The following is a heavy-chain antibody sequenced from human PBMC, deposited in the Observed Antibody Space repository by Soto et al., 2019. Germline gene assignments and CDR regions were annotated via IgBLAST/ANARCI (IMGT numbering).Heavy chain of an antibody. CDR2: IYYSGST. CDR3: ARLGIAAAGSGMDV. V-gene: IGHV4-39*01. J-gene: IGHJ6*02. CDR1: GGSISSSSYY. Sequence: SETLSLTCTVSGGSISSSSYYWGWIRQPPGKGLEWIGSIYYSGSTYYNPSLKSRVTISVDTSKNQFSLKLSSVTATDTAVYYCARLGIAAAGSGMDVWGQGTTVTVSS. D-gene: IGHD6-13*01.